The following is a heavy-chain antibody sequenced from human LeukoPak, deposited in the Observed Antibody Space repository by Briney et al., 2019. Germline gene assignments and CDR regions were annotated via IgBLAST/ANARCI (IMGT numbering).Heavy chain of an antibody. CDR2: INPNSGGT. V-gene: IGHV1-2*06. Sequence: ASVKVSCKASGGTFSSYAISWVRQAPGQGLEWMGRINPNSGGTNYAQKFQGRVTMTRDTSISTAYMELSRLRSDDTAVYYCARDGCGGDCYSGEDWFDPWGQGTLVTVSS. CDR3: ARDGCGGDCYSGEDWFDP. CDR1: GGTFSSYA. J-gene: IGHJ5*02. D-gene: IGHD2-21*02.